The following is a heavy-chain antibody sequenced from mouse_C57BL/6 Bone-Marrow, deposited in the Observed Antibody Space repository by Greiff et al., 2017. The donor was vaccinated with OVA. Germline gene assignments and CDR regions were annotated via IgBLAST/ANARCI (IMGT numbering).Heavy chain of an antibody. CDR1: GYTFTSYW. D-gene: IGHD1-1*01. V-gene: IGHV1-69*01. CDR3: ARSIFITTVVASDWYFDV. Sequence: QVQLKQPGAELVMPGASVKLSCKASGYTFTSYWMHWVKQRPGQGLEWIGEIDPSDSYTNYNQKFKGKSTLTVDKSSSTAYMQLSSLTSEDSAVYYCARSIFITTVVASDWYFDVWGTGTTVTVSS. CDR2: IDPSDSYT. J-gene: IGHJ1*03.